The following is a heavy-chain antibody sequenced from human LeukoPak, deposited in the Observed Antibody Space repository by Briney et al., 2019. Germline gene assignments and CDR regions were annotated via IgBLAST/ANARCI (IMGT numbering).Heavy chain of an antibody. CDR1: GGSFSGYY. CDR2: INHSGST. V-gene: IGHV4-34*01. J-gene: IGHJ4*02. D-gene: IGHD3-10*01. CDR3: ARSGEGNDFDY. Sequence: SETLSLTSAVYGGSFSGYYWSWIRQPPGEGLEWIGEINHSGSTNYNPSLKSRVTISVDTSKNQFSLKLSSVTAADTAVYYCARSGEGNDFDYWGQGTLVTVSS.